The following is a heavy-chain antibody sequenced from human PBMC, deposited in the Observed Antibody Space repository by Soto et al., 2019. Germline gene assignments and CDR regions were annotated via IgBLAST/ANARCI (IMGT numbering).Heavy chain of an antibody. D-gene: IGHD6-13*01. CDR1: GYTFTCYY. CDR3: ARDTSSWYERVWFDP. V-gene: IGHV1-2*02. J-gene: IGHJ5*02. Sequence: SVKVSCKASGYTFTCYYMHWVPPAPGQGLEWMVWLNPNSRGTNYAQKFQGRVTMTRDTSISTAYMELSRLRSDDTAVYYCARDTSSWYERVWFDPWGQGTLVTVS. CDR2: LNPNSRGT.